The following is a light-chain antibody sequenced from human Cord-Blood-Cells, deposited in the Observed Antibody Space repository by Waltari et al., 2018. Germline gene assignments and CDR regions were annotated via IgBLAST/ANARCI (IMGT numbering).Light chain of an antibody. CDR2: RNN. CDR3: AAWDDSLSGPV. V-gene: IGLV1-47*01. CDR1: SPNIGSNY. Sequence: QSVLTQPPSAYGTPGPRVTISCSGSSPNIGSNYVYWYQQLPGTAPKLLIYRNNQRPSGVPDRFSGSKSGTSASLAISGLRSEDEADYYCAAWDDSLSGPVFGGGTKLTVL. J-gene: IGLJ3*02.